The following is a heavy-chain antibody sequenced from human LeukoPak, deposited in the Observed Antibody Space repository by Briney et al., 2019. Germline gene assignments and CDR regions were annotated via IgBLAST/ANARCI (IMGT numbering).Heavy chain of an antibody. CDR1: GYTFNRNA. V-gene: IGHV7-4-1*02. Sequence: ASVKVSCKASGYTFNRNAINWVRQAAGQGHEWMGWINTKTGTPTYAQGFTGRFVFSLDISVTTAYLQISNLKAEDTAFYYCARRSPSADAFDIWGQGTMLTVSS. CDR3: ARRSPSADAFDI. J-gene: IGHJ3*02. CDR2: INTKTGTP.